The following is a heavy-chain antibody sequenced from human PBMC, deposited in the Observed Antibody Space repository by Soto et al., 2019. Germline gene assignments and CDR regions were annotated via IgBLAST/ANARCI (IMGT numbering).Heavy chain of an antibody. Sequence: PSETLSLTCTVSGDSISTADYYWNWIRQPPGKGLEWIGYIYYSGNTYHIPFLNSRVTISVDTSKNQISLKLNSVTAADTAVYYCARGIYSTSSFFDSWGQGTLVTVSS. CDR2: IYYSGNT. CDR3: ARGIYSTSSFFDS. D-gene: IGHD6-6*01. CDR1: GDSISTADYY. V-gene: IGHV4-30-4*01. J-gene: IGHJ4*02.